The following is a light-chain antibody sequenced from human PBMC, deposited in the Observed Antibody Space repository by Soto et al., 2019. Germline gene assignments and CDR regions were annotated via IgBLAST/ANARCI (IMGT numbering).Light chain of an antibody. J-gene: IGLJ1*01. CDR2: DVT. V-gene: IGLV2-14*01. CDR1: SSDVGNYNY. Sequence: QSVLTQPASVSGSPGQSITISCAGTSSDVGNYNYVSWYQQHPGKAPKLMIYDVTNRPSGVSNRFSGSKSGNTASLTISGLQAEDEADYYCSSYTSSITPVFGTGTKVTVL. CDR3: SSYTSSITPV.